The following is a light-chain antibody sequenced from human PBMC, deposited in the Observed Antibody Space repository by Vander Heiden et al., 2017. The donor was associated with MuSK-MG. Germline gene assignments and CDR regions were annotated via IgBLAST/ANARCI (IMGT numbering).Light chain of an antibody. CDR1: QSVTSNY. J-gene: IGKJ2*01. CDR2: GAS. V-gene: IGKV3-20*01. Sequence: EILFTQSPGTLSLSPGEGATLSCRASQSVTSNYLAWYQQKPGQAPRLLIYGASSRATGIPDRFIGSGSGTDFTLTSSSLEHEDFAVYYCQHDSTSVTFGQGTKLEIE. CDR3: QHDSTSVT.